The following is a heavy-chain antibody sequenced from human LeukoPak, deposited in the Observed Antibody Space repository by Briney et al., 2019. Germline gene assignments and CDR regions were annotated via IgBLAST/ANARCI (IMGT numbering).Heavy chain of an antibody. Sequence: ASVKVSCKASGYTLTSYGISWVRQAPGQGLEWMGWISAYNGNTNYAQKLQGRVTMTTDTSTSTAYMELRSLRSDDTAVYYCAREAPIYSYGSYYYYYMDVWGKGTTVTVSS. CDR1: GYTLTSYG. D-gene: IGHD5-18*01. CDR3: AREAPIYSYGSYYYYYMDV. CDR2: ISAYNGNT. J-gene: IGHJ6*03. V-gene: IGHV1-18*01.